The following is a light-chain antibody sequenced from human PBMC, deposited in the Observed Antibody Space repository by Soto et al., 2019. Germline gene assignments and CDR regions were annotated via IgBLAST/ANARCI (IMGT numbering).Light chain of an antibody. J-gene: IGKJ1*01. V-gene: IGKV4-1*01. CDR2: WAS. Sequence: DIVMTQSPDSLALSLGERATINCKSSQRVLYSSSNKNYLAWYQQKPGQPPKLLIYWASTRESGVPDRFSGSGSGTDFTLTICSLQAEDVAVYYCQQYCSSPWTFGQGTKVEIK. CDR3: QQYCSSPWT. CDR1: QRVLYSSSNKNY.